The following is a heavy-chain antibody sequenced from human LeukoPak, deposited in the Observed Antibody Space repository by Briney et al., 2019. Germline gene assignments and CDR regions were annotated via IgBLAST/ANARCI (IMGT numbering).Heavy chain of an antibody. CDR1: GFTFSSYA. J-gene: IGHJ6*03. Sequence: PGGSLRLSCAASGFTFSSYAMHWVRQAPGKGLEWVAVISYDGSNKYYADSVKGRFTISRDNSKNTLYLQMNSLRAEDTAVYYCAKDRVPAAGILNYYYMDVWGKGTTVAISS. D-gene: IGHD6-13*01. CDR2: ISYDGSNK. CDR3: AKDRVPAAGILNYYYMDV. V-gene: IGHV3-30*04.